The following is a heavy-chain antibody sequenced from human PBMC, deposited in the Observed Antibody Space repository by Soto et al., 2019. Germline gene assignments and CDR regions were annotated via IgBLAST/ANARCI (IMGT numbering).Heavy chain of an antibody. J-gene: IGHJ6*02. CDR2: IGRRSDI. V-gene: IGHV3-21*01. CDR3: AREETAWPLAYGLDV. Sequence: GGSLRLYSEASGFSFSTYSMHWVRQSPGKGLEWVSSIGRRSDIYYADSVKGRFTISRDNARNSVSLQMNSLRDEDTAVYYCAREETAWPLAYGLDVWGQGTTVTVSS. CDR1: GFSFSTYS. D-gene: IGHD2-21*02.